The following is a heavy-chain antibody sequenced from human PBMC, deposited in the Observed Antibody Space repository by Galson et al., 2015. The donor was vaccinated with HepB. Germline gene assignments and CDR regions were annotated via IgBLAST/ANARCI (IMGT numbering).Heavy chain of an antibody. CDR3: ATHHGSGSPFDY. V-gene: IGHV1-24*01. CDR1: GYTLTDFS. D-gene: IGHD3-10*01. CDR2: FDPEDGET. J-gene: IGHJ4*02. Sequence: SVKVSCKVSGYTLTDFSMHWVRQAPGKGLEWMGGFDPEDGETIYAQKFQGRVTITEDTSTDTAYMELSSLRSEDTAVYYCATHHGSGSPFDYWGQGTLVTVSS.